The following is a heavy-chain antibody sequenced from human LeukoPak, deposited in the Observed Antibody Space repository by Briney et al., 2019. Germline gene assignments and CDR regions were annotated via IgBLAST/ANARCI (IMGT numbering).Heavy chain of an antibody. Sequence: GGSLTLSCAASGFTFSSYAMSWVRQAPGKGLEWVSAISGSGGSTYYADSVKGRFTISRDNSKNTLYLQMNSLRAEDTAVYYCAKTTTVTTGYYFDYWGQGTLVTVSS. J-gene: IGHJ4*02. D-gene: IGHD4-17*01. CDR2: ISGSGGST. CDR1: GFTFSSYA. CDR3: AKTTTVTTGYYFDY. V-gene: IGHV3-23*01.